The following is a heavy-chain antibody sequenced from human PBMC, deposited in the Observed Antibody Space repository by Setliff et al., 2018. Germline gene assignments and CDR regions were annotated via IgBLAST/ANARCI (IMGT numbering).Heavy chain of an antibody. CDR2: ISAYNGNT. J-gene: IGHJ4*02. V-gene: IGHV1-18*01. Sequence: ASVKVSCKASGYTFTNYGISWVRQAPGQGLEWMGWISAYNGNTNYAQKLQGRVTMTTDTSTNTAYMEVRSLGADDTAMYYCARAVGYCSGGSCYKGDDYWGQGTLVTAPQ. CDR1: GYTFTNYG. D-gene: IGHD2-15*01. CDR3: ARAVGYCSGGSCYKGDDY.